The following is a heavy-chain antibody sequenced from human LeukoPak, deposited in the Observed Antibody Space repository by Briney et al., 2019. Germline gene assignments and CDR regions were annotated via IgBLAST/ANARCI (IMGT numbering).Heavy chain of an antibody. Sequence: AXVKVSCKASEGTFSSYVISWVRQAPRQGLEWMGRIIPIFGTTNYALKFQGRVTITTDESTSTAYMELSSLRSDDTAVYYCASFELGSGSYPFDYWGQGTLVTVSS. CDR1: EGTFSSYV. CDR3: ASFELGSGSYPFDY. D-gene: IGHD1-26*01. CDR2: IIPIFGTT. J-gene: IGHJ4*02. V-gene: IGHV1-69*05.